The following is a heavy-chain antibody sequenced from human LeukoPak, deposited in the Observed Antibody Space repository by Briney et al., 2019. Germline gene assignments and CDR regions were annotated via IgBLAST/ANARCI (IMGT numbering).Heavy chain of an antibody. Sequence: SETLSLTCTVSGGSISSYYWSWIRQPPGKGLEWIGYIYYSGSTNYNPSLKSRVTISVDTSKNQFSLKLSSVTAADTAVYYCARGRQLRYFDWKGYFDYWGQGTLVTVSS. CDR2: IYYSGST. CDR3: ARGRQLRYFDWKGYFDY. V-gene: IGHV4-59*12. J-gene: IGHJ4*02. CDR1: GGSISSYY. D-gene: IGHD3-9*01.